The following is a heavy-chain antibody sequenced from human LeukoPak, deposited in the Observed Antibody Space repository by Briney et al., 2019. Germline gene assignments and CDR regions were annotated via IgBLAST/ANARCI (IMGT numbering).Heavy chain of an antibody. V-gene: IGHV4-39*07. CDR1: GGSISSSSYY. D-gene: IGHD3-9*01. Sequence: SETLSLTCTVSGGSISSSSYYWGWIRQPPGKGLEWIGSIYYSGSTYYNPSLKSRVTISVDTSKNQFSLKLSSVAAADTAVYYCARHILTGYYRVLWFDPWGQGTLVTVSS. CDR3: ARHILTGYYRVLWFDP. CDR2: IYYSGST. J-gene: IGHJ5*02.